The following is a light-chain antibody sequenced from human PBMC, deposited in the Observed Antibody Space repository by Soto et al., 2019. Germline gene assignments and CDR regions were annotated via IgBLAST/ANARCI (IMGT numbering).Light chain of an antibody. V-gene: IGKV3D-20*02. CDR3: RQLTTCPPDT. CDR2: GAS. J-gene: IGKJ4*01. CDR1: QSVSSTY. Sequence: ELVVTQSPGTLSLSPGEGATLSCRASQSVSSTYLAWSQQKAGQAPRLLIYGASSRATGIPDRFSGSWPATAFTLTISILFPAEFGVCYCRQLTTCPPDTFGEGTKL.